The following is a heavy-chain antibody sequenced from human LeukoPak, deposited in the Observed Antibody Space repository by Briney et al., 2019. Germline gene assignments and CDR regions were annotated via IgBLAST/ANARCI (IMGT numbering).Heavy chain of an antibody. CDR1: GYSISSAYY. J-gene: IGHJ5*02. V-gene: IGHV4-38-2*02. CDR2: MYHSGST. CDR3: ARASFWESPINWFAP. D-gene: IGHD3-16*01. Sequence: SETLPLTCSVSGYSISSAYYWGWIRQPPGKGLEWIGTMYHSGSTNYNLSLKNRVTISVDTSKNQFSLRLSSVTAADTAVYYCARASFWESPINWFAPGGQGTLVTVSS.